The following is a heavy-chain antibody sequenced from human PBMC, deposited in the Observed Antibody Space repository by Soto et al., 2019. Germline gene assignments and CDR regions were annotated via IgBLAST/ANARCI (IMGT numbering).Heavy chain of an antibody. CDR3: WKDGSCWDSGVYYGMDV. V-gene: IGHV3-23*01. D-gene: IGHD6-19*01. CDR2: ISGSGGST. CDR1: GFTFSSYA. J-gene: IGHJ6*02. Sequence: EVQLLESGGGLVQPGGSLRLSCAASGFTFSSYAMSWVRQAPGKGLEWVSAISGSGGSTYYADSVKGRFTISRDNSKKTLYLQMNSLRGEDTAVYYCWKDGSCWDSGVYYGMDVWGQGTTVTVSS.